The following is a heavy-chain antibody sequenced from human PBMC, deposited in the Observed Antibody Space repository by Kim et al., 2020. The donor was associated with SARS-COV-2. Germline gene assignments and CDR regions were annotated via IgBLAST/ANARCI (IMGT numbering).Heavy chain of an antibody. V-gene: IGHV1-24*01. CDR1: GYTLTELP. J-gene: IGHJ5*02. CDR3: ATAPAIAAAMGHWFDP. Sequence: ASVKVSCKVSGYTLTELPMHWVRQAPGKGLEWMGGFDPEDGETIYAQKFQGRVTMTEDTSTDTAYMELSSLRSEDTAVYYCATAPAIAAAMGHWFDPWGQGTLVTVSS. CDR2: FDPEDGET. D-gene: IGHD6-13*01.